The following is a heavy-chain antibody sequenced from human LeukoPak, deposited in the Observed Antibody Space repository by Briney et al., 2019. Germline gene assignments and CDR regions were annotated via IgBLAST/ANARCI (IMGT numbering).Heavy chain of an antibody. Sequence: PGGSLRLSCAASGFTFSSYWMHWVRQAPAKGLVWVSRINSDGSSTSYADSVKGRFTISRDNAKNTLYLQMNSLRAEDTAVYYCARASPGAARPFQHWGQGTLVTVSS. J-gene: IGHJ1*01. CDR1: GFTFSSYW. CDR3: ARASPGAARPFQH. D-gene: IGHD6-6*01. CDR2: INSDGSST. V-gene: IGHV3-74*01.